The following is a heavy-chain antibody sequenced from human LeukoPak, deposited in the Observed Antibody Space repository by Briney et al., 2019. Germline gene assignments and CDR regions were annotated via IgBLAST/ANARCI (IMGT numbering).Heavy chain of an antibody. D-gene: IGHD2-2*01. V-gene: IGHV3-23*01. J-gene: IGHJ4*02. Sequence: GGSLRLSCAASGFTFSSYAMSWVRQAPGKGLEWVSAISGSGGSTYYADSVKGRFTISRDNSKNTLYLQMNSLRAEDTAVYYCAKDRVYCTSTSCPGGYFDYRGQGTLVTVSS. CDR3: AKDRVYCTSTSCPGGYFDY. CDR1: GFTFSSYA. CDR2: ISGSGGST.